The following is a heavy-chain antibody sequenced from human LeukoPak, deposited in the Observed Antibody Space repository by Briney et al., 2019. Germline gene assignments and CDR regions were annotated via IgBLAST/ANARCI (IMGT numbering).Heavy chain of an antibody. CDR3: AKDRGFTLRDGVMFDS. Sequence: SGGSLRLSCAASGFTFSNYAVNWVRQVPGKGLEWVSGISGTDGTKYDAESVRGRFTVSRDNSKNTLYLQMSSLRAEDTAIYYCAKDRGFTLRDGVMFDSWGRGTLVTVSS. D-gene: IGHD5-24*01. CDR2: ISGTDGTK. V-gene: IGHV3-23*01. CDR1: GFTFSNYA. J-gene: IGHJ4*02.